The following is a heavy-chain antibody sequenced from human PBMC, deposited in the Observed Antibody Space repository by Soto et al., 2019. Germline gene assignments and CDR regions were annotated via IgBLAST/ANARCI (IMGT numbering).Heavy chain of an antibody. J-gene: IGHJ6*02. D-gene: IGHD2-2*01. CDR3: ARQVPSSTRPSFSDAYYGMDV. CDR1: GGTFSSYA. Sequence: SVKVSCKASGGTFSSYAISWVRQAPGQGLEWMGGIIPIFGSTSYAQKFQGRVTMTRDTSTSTVYMELSSLRSEDTAVYYCARQVPSSTRPSFSDAYYGMDVWGQGTTVTVSS. CDR2: IIPIFGST. V-gene: IGHV1-69*05.